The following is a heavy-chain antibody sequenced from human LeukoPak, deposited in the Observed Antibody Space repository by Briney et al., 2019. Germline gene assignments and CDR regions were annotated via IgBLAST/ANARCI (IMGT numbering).Heavy chain of an antibody. Sequence: GASVKVSCKASGYTFTSYGISWVRQAPGQGLEWMGWISAYNGNTNYAQKLQGRVTMTTDTSTSTAYMELRSLRSDDTAVYYCAILIAVGATLDDAFDIWGQGTMVTVSS. CDR3: AILIAVGATLDDAFDI. J-gene: IGHJ3*02. D-gene: IGHD1-26*01. CDR2: ISAYNGNT. V-gene: IGHV1-18*01. CDR1: GYTFTSYG.